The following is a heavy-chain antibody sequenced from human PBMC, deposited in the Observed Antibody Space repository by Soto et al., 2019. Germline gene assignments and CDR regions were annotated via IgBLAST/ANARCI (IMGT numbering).Heavy chain of an antibody. Sequence: QVQVVQSGAEVKKPGASVKVSCKSSGYTFTSYFMHWVRQAPGQGLEWMGIMRPRGGSATYAQKFQGRVTMTRDTSTNPDYMDLSSLTSEDTAVYYCARGRGGSYGMDVWGQGTTVTVSS. D-gene: IGHD1-26*01. CDR2: MRPRGGSA. J-gene: IGHJ6*02. CDR3: ARGRGGSYGMDV. CDR1: GYTFTSYF. V-gene: IGHV1-46*01.